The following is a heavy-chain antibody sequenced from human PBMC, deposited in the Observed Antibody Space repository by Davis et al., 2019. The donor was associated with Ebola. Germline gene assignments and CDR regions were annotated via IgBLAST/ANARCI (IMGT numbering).Heavy chain of an antibody. CDR2: IGPYNGDT. J-gene: IGHJ4*02. D-gene: IGHD6-25*01. CDR1: GYTINSYG. Sequence: ASVKVSCKASGYTINSYGIIWVRQAPGQGLEWMGWIGPYNGDTKYAQKFQGRVTMTTDTSTNTAHMELWTLRPDDTAVYYCARGPRSINPGYSSALWGQGTLVTVSS. CDR3: ARGPRSINPGYSSAL. V-gene: IGHV1-18*01.